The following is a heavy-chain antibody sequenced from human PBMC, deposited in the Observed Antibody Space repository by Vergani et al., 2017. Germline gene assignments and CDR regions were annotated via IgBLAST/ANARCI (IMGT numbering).Heavy chain of an antibody. V-gene: IGHV4-61*08. CDR3: ASDTHSGQRADR. J-gene: IGHJ5*02. D-gene: IGHD6-19*01. CDR1: GFSFGSYGMH. Sequence: QVQLVESGGGVVQPGGSLRLSCAASGFSFGSYGMHWVRVRQAPGKGLEWIGSIHYSENTNYNPSLKTRVTISVDTSKNQFSLTLTSVTAADTAVYYCASDTHSGQRADRWGQGILVTVSS. CDR2: IHYSENT.